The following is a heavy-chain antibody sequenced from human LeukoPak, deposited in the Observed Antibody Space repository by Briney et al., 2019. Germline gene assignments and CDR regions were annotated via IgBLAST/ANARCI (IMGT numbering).Heavy chain of an antibody. CDR1: GFTFSDYY. CDR2: ISSDSSTI. V-gene: IGHV3-11*04. D-gene: IGHD5-18*01. CDR3: ANQRYSYGSIDY. Sequence: GGSLRLSCTASGFTFSDYYMSWLRQAPGKGLEWVSYISSDSSTIYYADSVKGRFTISRDNAKNSLYLQMNSLRTEDTAVYYCANQRYSYGSIDYWGQGTPVTVSS. J-gene: IGHJ4*02.